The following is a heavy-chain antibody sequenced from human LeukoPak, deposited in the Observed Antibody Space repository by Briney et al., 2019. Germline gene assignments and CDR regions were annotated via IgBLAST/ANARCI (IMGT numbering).Heavy chain of an antibody. Sequence: GGSLRLSCAASGFTFSSYAMHWVRQAPGKGLEYVSAISSNGGSTYYANSVKGRFTISRDNSKNTLYLQMGSLRAEDMAVYYCAREGAAAQGAFDIWGQGTMVTVSS. CDR2: ISSNGGST. V-gene: IGHV3-64*01. CDR1: GFTFSSYA. D-gene: IGHD6-13*01. CDR3: AREGAAAQGAFDI. J-gene: IGHJ3*02.